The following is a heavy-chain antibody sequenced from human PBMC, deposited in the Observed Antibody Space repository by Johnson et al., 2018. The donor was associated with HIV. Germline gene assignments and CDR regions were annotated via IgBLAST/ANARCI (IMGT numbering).Heavy chain of an antibody. D-gene: IGHD4-17*01. J-gene: IGHJ3*02. CDR1: GFSFSDYY. Sequence: QVRLVESGGGLVKPGGSLRLSCAASGFSFSDYYMSWIRQAPGKGLESVSYISSSGSIISYADSVKGRFTISRDNAKKSLYLQMNSLRAEDTAVYYCARDSTPWGGDYVGYAFDIWGQGTMVTVSS. CDR2: ISSSGSII. V-gene: IGHV3-11*04. CDR3: ARDSTPWGGDYVGYAFDI.